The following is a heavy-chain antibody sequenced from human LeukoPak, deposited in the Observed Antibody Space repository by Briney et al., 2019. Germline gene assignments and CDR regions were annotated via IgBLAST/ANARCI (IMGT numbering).Heavy chain of an antibody. J-gene: IGHJ4*02. D-gene: IGHD6-13*01. CDR3: AKDIVAAGLFFDY. CDR1: GFTFSESA. Sequence: GGSLKLSCAASGFTFSESAMHWVRQASGKGLEWVGRIRTKINSYATAYAASVKGRFTISRDDSKNTAYLQMNSLKTEDTAVYYCAKDIVAAGLFFDYWGQGTLVTVSS. CDR2: IRTKINSYAT. V-gene: IGHV3-73*01.